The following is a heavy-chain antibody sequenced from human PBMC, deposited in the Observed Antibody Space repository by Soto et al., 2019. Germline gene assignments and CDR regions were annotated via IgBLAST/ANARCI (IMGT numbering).Heavy chain of an antibody. CDR1: GGSFSGYY. CDR3: ARGINRVGFGELFFDY. CDR2: INHSGST. V-gene: IGHV4-34*01. Sequence: QVQLQQWGAGLLKPSETLSLTCAVYGGSFSGYYWSWIRQPPGKGLEWIGEINHSGSTNYNPSLKSRVTISVDTPKNQFSLKLSSVTAADTAVYYCARGINRVGFGELFFDYWGQGTLVTVSS. D-gene: IGHD3-10*01. J-gene: IGHJ4*02.